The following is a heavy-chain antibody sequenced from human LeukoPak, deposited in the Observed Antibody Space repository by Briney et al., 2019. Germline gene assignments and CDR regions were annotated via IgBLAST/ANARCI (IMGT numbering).Heavy chain of an antibody. CDR1: GFTFSNYW. V-gene: IGHV3-74*01. D-gene: IGHD6-19*01. Sequence: PGGSLRLSCAASGFTFSNYWMHWLRHAPGKGPVWVSRINSDGSVTNDADSVKGRFTISRDNSKNTLYLQMNSLRAEDTAVYYCAKEKRGQWLQPFDYWGQGTLVTVSS. J-gene: IGHJ4*02. CDR3: AKEKRGQWLQPFDY. CDR2: INSDGSVT.